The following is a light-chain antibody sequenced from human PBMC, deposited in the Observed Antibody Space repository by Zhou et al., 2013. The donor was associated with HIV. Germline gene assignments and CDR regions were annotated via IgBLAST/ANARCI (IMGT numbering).Light chain of an antibody. CDR1: QSVTNF. CDR3: QQHTNWPPEVT. V-gene: IGKV3-11*01. CDR2: NAS. J-gene: IGKJ4*01. Sequence: EIVLTQSPATLSLSPGESATLSCRASQSVTNFLAWYQQKPGQAPRLLIYNASNRATGIPARFSGSGSGTDFTLTISSLGPEDFAVYFCQQHTNWPPEVTFGGGTKVDIK.